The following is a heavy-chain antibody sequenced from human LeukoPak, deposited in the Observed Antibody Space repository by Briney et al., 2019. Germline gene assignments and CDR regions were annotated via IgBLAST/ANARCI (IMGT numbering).Heavy chain of an antibody. V-gene: IGHV3-7*01. CDR3: ARDRRSGGTCYSGGYFDY. CDR1: GFTFSSYW. D-gene: IGHD2-15*01. Sequence: GGSLRLSCAASGFTFSSYWMSWVRQAPGKGLEWGAHMNQDGSEKYYVDSVKGRFTISRDNAKNSLYLQMNSLRAEDTAVYYCARDRRSGGTCYSGGYFDYWGQGTLVTVSS. CDR2: MNQDGSEK. J-gene: IGHJ4*02.